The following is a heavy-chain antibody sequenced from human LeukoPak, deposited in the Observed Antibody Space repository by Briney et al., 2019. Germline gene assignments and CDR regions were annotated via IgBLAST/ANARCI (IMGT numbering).Heavy chain of an antibody. D-gene: IGHD2/OR15-2a*01. Sequence: SETLSLTCTVSGGSISSYYWSWIRQPPGKGLEWIGYIYYSGSTYYNPSLKSRVTISVDTSKNQFSLKLSSVTAADTAVYYCARDSTYNFDYWGQGTLVTVSS. CDR3: ARDSTYNFDY. CDR2: IYYSGST. V-gene: IGHV4-59*12. CDR1: GGSISSYY. J-gene: IGHJ4*02.